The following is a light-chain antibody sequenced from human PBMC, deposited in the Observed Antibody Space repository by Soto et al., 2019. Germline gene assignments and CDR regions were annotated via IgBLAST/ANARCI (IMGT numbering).Light chain of an antibody. CDR2: EVS. CDR3: SSYTRSSTRV. J-gene: IGLJ3*02. V-gene: IGLV2-14*01. CDR1: SSDVGGYNY. Sequence: QSVLTQPASVSGSPGQSITISCTGTSSDVGGYNYVSWYQQHPGKAPKLMIYEVSNRPSGVSNRFSGSKSGNTASLTISGHQAEDEADYYCSSYTRSSTRVFGGGTKLTVL.